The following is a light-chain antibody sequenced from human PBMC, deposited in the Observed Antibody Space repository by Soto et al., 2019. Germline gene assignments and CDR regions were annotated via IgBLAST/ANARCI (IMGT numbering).Light chain of an antibody. Sequence: QSALTQPASVSASPGQSITISCTGTSSDIGDYDYVSWYQQHPGKAPKLIIYEVVNRPSGVSDRFSGSKSGNTASLTISGLQSEDEADYYCTSYTSINTYCFGTGTKVTVL. J-gene: IGLJ1*01. CDR3: TSYTSINTYC. CDR1: SSDIGDYDY. CDR2: EVV. V-gene: IGLV2-14*01.